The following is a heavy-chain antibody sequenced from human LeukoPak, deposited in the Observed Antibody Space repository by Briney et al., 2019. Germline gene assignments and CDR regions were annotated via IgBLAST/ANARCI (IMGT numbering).Heavy chain of an antibody. V-gene: IGHV3-15*01. J-gene: IGHJ4*02. CDR1: GFTFSSYG. CDR3: TTDPTATISDY. Sequence: GGSLRLSCAASGFTFSSYGMHWVRQAPGKGLEWVGRIKSKTDGGTTDYAAPVKGRFTISRDDSKNTLYLQMNSLKTEDTAVYYCTTDPTATISDYWGQGTLVTVSS. CDR2: IKSKTDGGTT. D-gene: IGHD3-9*01.